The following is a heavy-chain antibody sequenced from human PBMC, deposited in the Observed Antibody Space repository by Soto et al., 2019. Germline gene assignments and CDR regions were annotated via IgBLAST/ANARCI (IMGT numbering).Heavy chain of an antibody. J-gene: IGHJ4*02. CDR3: AKGPYYYDSSEGYYFDH. CDR1: GFTFSSYG. CDR2: ISYDGSNK. D-gene: IGHD3-22*01. Sequence: GGSLRLSCAASGFTFSSYGMHWVRQAPGKGLEWVAVISYDGSNKYYADSVKGRFTISRDNSKNTLYLQMNSLRAEDTVVYYCAKGPYYYDSSEGYYFDHWGQGTLVTVSS. V-gene: IGHV3-30*18.